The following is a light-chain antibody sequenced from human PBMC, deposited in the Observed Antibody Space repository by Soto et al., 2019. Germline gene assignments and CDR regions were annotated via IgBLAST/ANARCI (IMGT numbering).Light chain of an antibody. Sequence: EIVLTQSPATLSLSPGERATLSCRASHSVNNYLAWYQQKPGQAPRLLIYDASNRATGIPARFSGGVSGTDFTLTISSLEPEDFAVYYCQQRRDWPLTFGGGTKVDI. J-gene: IGKJ4*01. V-gene: IGKV3-11*01. CDR1: HSVNNY. CDR3: QQRRDWPLT. CDR2: DAS.